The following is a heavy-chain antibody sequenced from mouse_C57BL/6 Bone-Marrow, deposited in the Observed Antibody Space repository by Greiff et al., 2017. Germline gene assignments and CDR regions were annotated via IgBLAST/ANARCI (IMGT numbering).Heavy chain of an antibody. CDR2: IDPENGDT. J-gene: IGHJ4*01. Sequence: EVQLQQSGAELVRPGASVKLSCTASGFNIKDDYMHWVKQRPEQGLEWIGWIDPENGDTEYASKFQGKATITADTSSNTAYLQLSSLTSEDTAVYYCTTGYYYRAMDYWGQGTSVTVSS. CDR1: GFNIKDDY. V-gene: IGHV14-4*01. CDR3: TTGYYYRAMDY. D-gene: IGHD1-1*01.